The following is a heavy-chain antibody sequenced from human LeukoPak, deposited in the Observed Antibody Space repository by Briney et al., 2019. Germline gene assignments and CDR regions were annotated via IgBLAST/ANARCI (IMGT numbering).Heavy chain of an antibody. J-gene: IGHJ2*01. CDR1: GFTFSRYA. CDR3: ARAGYSSSWYSRYFDL. CDR2: ISNDGIKK. D-gene: IGHD6-13*01. Sequence: GGSLRLSCAASGFTFSRYAMHWIRQAPGKGLEWVAVISNDGIKKDYTDSVKGRFTISRDNSKNTLYLEMISLRAGDTAVYYCARAGYSSSWYSRYFDLWGRGTLVTVSS. V-gene: IGHV3-30*04.